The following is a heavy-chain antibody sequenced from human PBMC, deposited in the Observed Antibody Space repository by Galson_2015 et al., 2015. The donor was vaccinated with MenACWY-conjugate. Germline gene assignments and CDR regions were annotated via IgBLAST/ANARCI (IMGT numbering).Heavy chain of an antibody. CDR1: GFTFSAYG. J-gene: IGHJ6*02. D-gene: IGHD5-12*01. CDR3: VRPYRGPASAYGMDV. Sequence: SLRLSCAASGFTFSAYGMHWVRQAPGKGLEWVAFTRYDGVTKDYADSVKGRFSISRDNSKGTLYLQMNSLRVEDTAVYYCVRPYRGPASAYGMDVWGQGTTVSVSS. CDR2: TRYDGVTK. V-gene: IGHV3-30*02.